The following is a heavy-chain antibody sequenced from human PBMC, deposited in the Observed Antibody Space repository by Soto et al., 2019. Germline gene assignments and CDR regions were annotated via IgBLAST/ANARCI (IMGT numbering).Heavy chain of an antibody. V-gene: IGHV1-18*01. Sequence: ASVKVSCKASGYTFTSYGISWVRQAPGQGLEWMGWISAYNGNTNYAQKLQGRVTMTTDTSTSTAYMELRSLRSDDTAVYYCARDNRSGSGSYYSATNDYGMDVWGQGTTVTVS. D-gene: IGHD3-10*01. CDR2: ISAYNGNT. CDR3: ARDNRSGSGSYYSATNDYGMDV. J-gene: IGHJ6*02. CDR1: GYTFTSYG.